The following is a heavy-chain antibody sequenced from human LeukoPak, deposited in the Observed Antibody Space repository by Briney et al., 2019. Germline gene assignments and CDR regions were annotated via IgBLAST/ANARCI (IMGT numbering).Heavy chain of an antibody. Sequence: GGSLRLSCAASGFTFSTYWMSWVRQAPGKELEWVANINQDGSEKYYVDSVKGRFTISRDNSKNSLYLQINSLRAEDTAVYYCARGDDFSGDYWGQGTLVTVSS. CDR3: ARGDDFSGDY. D-gene: IGHD3/OR15-3a*01. V-gene: IGHV3-7*04. J-gene: IGHJ4*02. CDR2: INQDGSEK. CDR1: GFTFSTYW.